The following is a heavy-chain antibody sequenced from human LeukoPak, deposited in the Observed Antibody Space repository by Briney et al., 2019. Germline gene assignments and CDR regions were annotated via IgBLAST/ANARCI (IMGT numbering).Heavy chain of an antibody. D-gene: IGHD3-10*01. CDR3: ARSSGSGSSYNYFDY. J-gene: IGHJ4*02. CDR1: GFTISGYW. V-gene: IGHV3-74*01. Sequence: PGGSLRLSCAASGFTISGYWMHWVRQAPGKGLVWVSRISGDGSITAYADSVKGRFTISRDNAKNTLYLQMNSLRDEDTAVYYCARSSGSGSSYNYFDYWGQGTLVTVSS. CDR2: ISGDGSIT.